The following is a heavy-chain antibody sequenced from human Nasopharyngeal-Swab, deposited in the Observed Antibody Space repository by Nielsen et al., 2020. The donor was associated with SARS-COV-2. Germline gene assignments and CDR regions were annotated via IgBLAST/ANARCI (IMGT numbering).Heavy chain of an antibody. CDR3: ARRSGYSYGYALDN. V-gene: IGHV4-38-2*01. J-gene: IGHJ4*02. D-gene: IGHD5-18*01. Sequence: WIRQPPGKGLEWIASIYHSGSTYYNPSLRSRVTILVDTSKNQFSLKLYSVTAAATAIYYCARRSGYSYGYALDNWGPGTLVTVSS. CDR2: IYHSGST.